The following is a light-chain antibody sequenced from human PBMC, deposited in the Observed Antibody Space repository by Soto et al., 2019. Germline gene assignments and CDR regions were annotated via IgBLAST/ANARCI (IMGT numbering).Light chain of an antibody. J-gene: IGKJ5*01. CDR2: DAS. CDR3: QQFYDLPIT. V-gene: IGKV1-33*01. Sequence: DIQMTQSPSALSASVGDRVTITCQASQDISDVLNWHQQQPGKAPKVLIYDASKLQTGVPSRFSGRGSGKDFTFTISSLQPDDSGTYYCQQFYDLPITFGQGTRLEIK. CDR1: QDISDV.